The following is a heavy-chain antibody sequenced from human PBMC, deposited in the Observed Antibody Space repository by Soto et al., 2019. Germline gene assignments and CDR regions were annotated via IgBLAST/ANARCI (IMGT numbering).Heavy chain of an antibody. CDR3: ASFKQLVPIYYYGMDV. CDR2: ISSSSSYI. Sequence: GGSLRLSCAASGFTFSSYSMNWVRQAPGKGLEWVSSISSSSSYIYYADSVKGRFTISRDNAKNSLYLQMNSLRAEDTAVYYCASFKQLVPIYYYGMDVWGQGTTATVSS. CDR1: GFTFSSYS. V-gene: IGHV3-21*01. J-gene: IGHJ6*02. D-gene: IGHD6-13*01.